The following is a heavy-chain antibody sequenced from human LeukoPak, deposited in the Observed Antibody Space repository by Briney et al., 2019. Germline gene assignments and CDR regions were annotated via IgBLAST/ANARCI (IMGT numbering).Heavy chain of an antibody. J-gene: IGHJ3*02. D-gene: IGHD1-26*01. CDR1: GGSISSGGYS. CDR3: ARDRGSYGAFDI. V-gene: IGHV4-30-2*01. Sequence: TLSPTCAVSGGSISSGGYSWSWIRQPPGKGLEWIGYIYHSGSTYYNPSLKSRVTISVDRSKNQFSLKLSSVTAADTAVYYCARDRGSYGAFDIWGQGTMVTVSS. CDR2: IYHSGST.